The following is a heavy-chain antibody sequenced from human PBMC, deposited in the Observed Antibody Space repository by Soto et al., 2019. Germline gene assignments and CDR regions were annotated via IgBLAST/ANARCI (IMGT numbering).Heavy chain of an antibody. Sequence: QVQLVQSGAEVKKPGSSVKVSCKASGGIFSTYAISWLRQAPGQGLEWMGGIIPLFGTPNYAQRFQGRGTTTAGESTSTAYIEPSRLRSEDTAVYYCARDRDDYGSGNYYNRIDFWGQGTLVTVSS. V-gene: IGHV1-69*01. CDR3: ARDRDDYGSGNYYNRIDF. CDR1: GGIFSTYA. CDR2: IIPLFGTP. D-gene: IGHD3-10*01. J-gene: IGHJ1*01.